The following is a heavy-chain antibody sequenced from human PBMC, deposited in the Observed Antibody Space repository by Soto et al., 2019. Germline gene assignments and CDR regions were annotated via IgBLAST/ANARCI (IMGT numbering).Heavy chain of an antibody. V-gene: IGHV3-9*01. CDR2: ISWNSGSI. D-gene: IGHD6-25*01. CDR3: AKDQSGNYYYYMDV. J-gene: IGHJ6*03. Sequence: HPGGSLRLSCAASGFTFDDYAMHWVRQAPGKGLEWVSGISWNSGSIGYADSVKGRFTISRDNAKNSLYLQMNSLRAEDTALYYCAKDQSGNYYYYMDVWGKGTTVTVSS. CDR1: GFTFDDYA.